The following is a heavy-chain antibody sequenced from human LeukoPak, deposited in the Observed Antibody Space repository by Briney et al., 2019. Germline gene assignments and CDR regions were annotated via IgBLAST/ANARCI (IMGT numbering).Heavy chain of an antibody. CDR3: V. J-gene: IGHJ6*03. V-gene: IGHV4-59*12. CDR2: ISYSGST. CDR1: GGSISNYY. Sequence: PSETLSLTCTVSGGSISNYYWSWIRQPPGKGLEWIGYISYSGSTNYNPSLKSRVTISIDTSKNQFSLKLSSVTAADTAYYMDVWGKRTTVTGSS.